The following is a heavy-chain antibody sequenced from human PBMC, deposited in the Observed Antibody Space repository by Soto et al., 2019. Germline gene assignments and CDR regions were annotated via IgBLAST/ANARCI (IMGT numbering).Heavy chain of an antibody. D-gene: IGHD3-16*01. V-gene: IGHV1-69*01. Sequence: QEQLVQSGAEVKKPGSSVKVSCKDSGGLFSSFAISWVRQAPGQGLEWMGGIIPVFGTTNYAQKFQGRVTITADDSTNTAYMELSSLTSDDTDMYYCARGGGPYVWFNEFWGQGTQVTVSS. CDR1: GGLFSSFA. J-gene: IGHJ4*02. CDR2: IIPVFGTT. CDR3: ARGGGPYVWFNEF.